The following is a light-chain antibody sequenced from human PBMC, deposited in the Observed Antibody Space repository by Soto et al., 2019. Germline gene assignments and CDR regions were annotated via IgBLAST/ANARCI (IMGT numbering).Light chain of an antibody. CDR2: DVA. J-gene: IGLJ1*01. V-gene: IGLV2-14*03. CDR1: SSDIGHYNY. CDR3: CSYTTPTSRV. Sequence: SALTQPASVSGSPGQSITISCTGTSSDIGHYNYVSWYQQHPGNAPKLIIYDVALRASGVSDRFSASKSGNTASLTISGLQAEDEADYYCCSYTTPTSRVFGTGTKVTVL.